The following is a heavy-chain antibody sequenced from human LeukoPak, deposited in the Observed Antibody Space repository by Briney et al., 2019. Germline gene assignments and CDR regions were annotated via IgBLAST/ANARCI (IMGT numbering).Heavy chain of an antibody. J-gene: IGHJ2*01. CDR1: GFTFSSYS. V-gene: IGHV3-48*04. CDR2: ISSSSSTI. D-gene: IGHD2-8*01. CDR3: AREMVYANWYFDL. Sequence: GGSLRLSCAASGFTFSSYSMNWVRQAPGKGLEWVSYISSSSSTIYYADSVKGRFTISRDNAKNSLYLQMSSLRAEDTALYHCAREMVYANWYFDLWGRGTLVTVSS.